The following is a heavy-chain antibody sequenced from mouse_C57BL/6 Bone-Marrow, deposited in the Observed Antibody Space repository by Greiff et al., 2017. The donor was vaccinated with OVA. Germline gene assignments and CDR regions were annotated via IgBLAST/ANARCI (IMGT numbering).Heavy chain of an antibody. Sequence: VKVVESGPGLVQPSQSLSITCTVSGFSLTSYGVHWVRQSPGKGLEWLGVIWRGGSTDYNAAFMSRLSITKDNSKSQVFFKMNSLQADDTAKYYCARKYYGSSLHCDYWGQGTTLTVSS. CDR3: ARKYYGSSLHCDY. J-gene: IGHJ2*01. D-gene: IGHD1-1*01. V-gene: IGHV2-5*01. CDR1: GFSLTSYG. CDR2: IWRGGST.